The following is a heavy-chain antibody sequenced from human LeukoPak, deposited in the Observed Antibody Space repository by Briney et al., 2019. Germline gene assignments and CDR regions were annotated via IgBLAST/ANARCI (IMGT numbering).Heavy chain of an antibody. J-gene: IGHJ5*02. V-gene: IGHV4-59*01. CDR1: GSSISSYY. D-gene: IGHD5-18*01. CDR2: IYYSGST. Sequence: SETLSLTCTVSGSSISSYYWSWIRQPPGKGLEWIGYIYYSGSTNYNPSLKSRVTISVDTSKNQFSLKLSSVTAADTAVYYCAREDGDTAMVPWGQGTLVTVSS. CDR3: AREDGDTAMVP.